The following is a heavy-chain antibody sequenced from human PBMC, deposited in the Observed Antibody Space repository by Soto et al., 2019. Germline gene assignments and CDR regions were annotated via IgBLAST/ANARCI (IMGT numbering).Heavy chain of an antibody. CDR2: MTPSGYI. CDR1: GFPFTSLD. Sequence: QVQLVQSGAEVRKPGASVKVSCKASGFPFTSLDINWVRQAPGQGLEWVGYMTPSGYIGFAQKFRGIVSMTRDASTSTVSRELSSLRSDDTAVYYCARYQEAAAFNDWGQGTLVTVSS. CDR3: ARYQEAAAFND. D-gene: IGHD6-25*01. V-gene: IGHV1-8*01. J-gene: IGHJ4*02.